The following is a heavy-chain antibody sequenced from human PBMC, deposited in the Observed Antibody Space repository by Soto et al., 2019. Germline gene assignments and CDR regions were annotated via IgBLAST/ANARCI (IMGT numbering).Heavy chain of an antibody. D-gene: IGHD4-17*01. CDR1: GFTFSSYW. CDR2: IKQDGSEK. V-gene: IGHV3-7*04. J-gene: IGHJ6*03. Sequence: GGSLRLSCAASGFTFSSYWMSWVRQAPGKGLEWVANIKQDGSEKYYVDSVKGRFTISRDNAKNSLYLQMNSLRAEDTAVYYCARGAATVTTNRYYYYYYYMDVWGKGTTVTVSS. CDR3: ARGAATVTTNRYYYYYYYMDV.